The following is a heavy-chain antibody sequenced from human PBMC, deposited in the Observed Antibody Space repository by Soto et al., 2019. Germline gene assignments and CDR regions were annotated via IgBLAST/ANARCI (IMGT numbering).Heavy chain of an antibody. CDR1: GGSISSYY. CDR3: ARGIAAAGTLGWFDP. D-gene: IGHD6-13*01. J-gene: IGHJ5*02. V-gene: IGHV4-59*01. CDR2: IYYSGST. Sequence: SETLSLTCTVSGGSISSYYWSWIRQPPGKGLEWIGYIYYSGSTNYNPSLKSRVTISVDTSKNQFSLKLSSVTAADTAVYYCARGIAAAGTLGWFDPWGQGTLVTVSS.